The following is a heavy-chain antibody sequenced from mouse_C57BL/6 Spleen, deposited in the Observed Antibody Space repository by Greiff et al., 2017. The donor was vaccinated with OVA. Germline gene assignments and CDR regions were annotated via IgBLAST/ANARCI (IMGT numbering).Heavy chain of an antibody. CDR1: GFTFSSYG. CDR3: ARREGDYDGAWFAD. Sequence: EVKLVESGGDLVKPGGSLKLSCAASGFTFSSYGMSWVRQTPDKRLEWVATISSGGSYTYYPDSVKGRFTISRDNAKNTLYLQMSSLKSEDTAMYYCARREGDYDGAWFADWGQGTLVTVSA. V-gene: IGHV5-6*02. J-gene: IGHJ3*01. D-gene: IGHD2-4*01. CDR2: ISSGGSYT.